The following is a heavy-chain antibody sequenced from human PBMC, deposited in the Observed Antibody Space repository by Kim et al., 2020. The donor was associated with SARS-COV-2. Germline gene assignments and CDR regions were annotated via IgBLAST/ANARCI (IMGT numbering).Heavy chain of an antibody. CDR2: IYYSGST. D-gene: IGHD6-19*01. CDR3: ARSSGWYYFDY. CDR1: GGSISSYY. V-gene: IGHV4-59*13. Sequence: SGTLSLTCTVSGGSISSYYWSWIRQPPGKGLEWIGYIYYSGSTNYNPSLKSRVTISVDTSKNQFSLKLSSVTAADTAVYYCARSSGWYYFDYWGQGTLVT. J-gene: IGHJ4*02.